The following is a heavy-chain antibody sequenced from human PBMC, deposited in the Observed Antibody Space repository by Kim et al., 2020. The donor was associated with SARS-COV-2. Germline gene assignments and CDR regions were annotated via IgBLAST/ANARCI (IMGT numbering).Heavy chain of an antibody. CDR3: ARDRGSWFGELPLNWFDP. CDR2: IYTSGST. J-gene: IGHJ5*02. D-gene: IGHD3-10*01. Sequence: SQTLSLTCTVSGGSISSGSYYWSWIRQPAGKGLEWIGRIYTSGSTNYNPSLKSRVTISVDTSKNQFSLKLSSVTAADTAVYYCARDRGSWFGELPLNWFDPWGQGTLVTVSS. CDR1: GGSISSGSYY. V-gene: IGHV4-61*02.